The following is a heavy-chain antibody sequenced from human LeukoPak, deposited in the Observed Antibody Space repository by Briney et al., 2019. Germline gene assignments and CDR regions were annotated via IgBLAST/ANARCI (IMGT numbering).Heavy chain of an antibody. Sequence: QPGGSLRLSCAASGFTFSEYWMSWVRQVPGKRLEWVANMKQDGSEIYYVDSVKGRFTISRDNAKNSLYLQMNSLRAEDTALYYCAKGTEMATIKGTDSWGQGTLVTVSS. J-gene: IGHJ5*02. D-gene: IGHD5-24*01. CDR2: MKQDGSEI. CDR1: GFTFSEYW. V-gene: IGHV3-7*03. CDR3: AKGTEMATIKGTDS.